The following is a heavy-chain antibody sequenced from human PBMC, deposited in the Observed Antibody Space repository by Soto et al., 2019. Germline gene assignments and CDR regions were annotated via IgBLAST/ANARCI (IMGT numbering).Heavy chain of an antibody. CDR3: ARGRAYYDFWSGYYRDYYGIDV. J-gene: IGHJ6*02. CDR1: GYTFTSYD. D-gene: IGHD3-3*01. CDR2: MNPNSGNT. V-gene: IGHV1-8*01. Sequence: GASVKVSCKASGYTFTSYDINWVRQATGQGLEWMGWMNPNSGNTGYAQKFQGRVTMTRNTSISTAYMELSSLRSEDTAVYYCARGRAYYDFWSGYYRDYYGIDVWGQGTTVTVSS.